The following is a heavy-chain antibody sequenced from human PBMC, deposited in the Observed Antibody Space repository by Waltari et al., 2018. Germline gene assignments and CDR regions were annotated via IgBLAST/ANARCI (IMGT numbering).Heavy chain of an antibody. CDR2: IYTSGST. Sequence: QVQLQESGPGLVKPSQTLSLTCTVTGGSISSGRYYWRWTRQPAGKGLEWIGRIYTSGSTNYNPSLKSRVTISVDTSKNQFSLKLSSVTAADTAVYYCARGPGGSFGFDIWGQGTMVTVSS. CDR3: ARGPGGSFGFDI. CDR1: GGSISSGRYY. V-gene: IGHV4-61*02. D-gene: IGHD3-3*01. J-gene: IGHJ3*02.